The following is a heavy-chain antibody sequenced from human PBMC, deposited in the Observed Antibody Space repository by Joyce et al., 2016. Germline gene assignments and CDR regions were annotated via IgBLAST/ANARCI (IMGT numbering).Heavy chain of an antibody. Sequence: EVQLVESGGGLVQPGRSLRLACAASGFTFDDYAMHWVRQAPGKGLEWVSGISWNYSSTGYADSVKGRFTISRDNAKNSLYLQMNSLRAEDTALYYCTKGFGEESWYFDLWGRGTLVTVSS. CDR2: ISWNYSST. CDR3: TKGFGEESWYFDL. CDR1: GFTFDDYA. J-gene: IGHJ2*01. D-gene: IGHD3-10*01. V-gene: IGHV3-9*01.